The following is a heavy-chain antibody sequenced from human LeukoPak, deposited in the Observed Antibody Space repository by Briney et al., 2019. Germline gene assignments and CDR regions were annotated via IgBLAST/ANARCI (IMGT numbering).Heavy chain of an antibody. V-gene: IGHV1-69*04. CDR1: GGTFSSYA. D-gene: IGHD4-17*01. CDR2: IIPILGIA. Sequence: SEKVSCKASGGTFSSYAIRWVRQAPGQGLEWMGRIIPILGIANYAQKFQGRVTITADKSTSTAYMELSSLRSEDTAVYYCARDLGGLTTDYYYGMDVWGQGTTVTVSS. CDR3: ARDLGGLTTDYYYGMDV. J-gene: IGHJ6*02.